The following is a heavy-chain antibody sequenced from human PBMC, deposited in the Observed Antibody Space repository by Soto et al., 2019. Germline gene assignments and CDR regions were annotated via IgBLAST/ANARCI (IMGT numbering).Heavy chain of an antibody. CDR2: IKSKTDGGTT. J-gene: IGHJ3*02. CDR3: TTAKVSYYGSGYAFDI. CDR1: GFTFSNAW. D-gene: IGHD3-10*01. V-gene: IGHV3-15*01. Sequence: EVQLVESGGGLVKPGGSLRLSCAASGFTFSNAWMSWVRQAPGKGLEWVGRIKSKTDGGTTDYAAPVKGRFTISRDDSKTTLYLQMNSLKTEDTAVYYCTTAKVSYYGSGYAFDIWGQGTMVTVSS.